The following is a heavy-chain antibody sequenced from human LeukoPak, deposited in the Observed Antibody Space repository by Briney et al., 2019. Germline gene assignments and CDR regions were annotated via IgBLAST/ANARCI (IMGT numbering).Heavy chain of an antibody. V-gene: IGHV3-20*04. CDR1: GFTFDDYG. CDR3: ARGQACGGDCYENFDY. Sequence: PGGSLRLSCAASGFTFDDYGMSWVRQAPGKGLEWVSGINWNGGSTGYADSEKGRFTISRDNAKNSLYLQMNSLRAEDTALYYCARGQACGGDCYENFDYWGQGTLVTVSS. J-gene: IGHJ4*02. D-gene: IGHD2-21*02. CDR2: INWNGGST.